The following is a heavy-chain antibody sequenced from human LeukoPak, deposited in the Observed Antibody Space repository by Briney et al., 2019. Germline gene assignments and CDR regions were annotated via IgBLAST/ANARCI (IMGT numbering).Heavy chain of an antibody. CDR1: GGSISSGSYY. CDR2: IYTSGST. J-gene: IGHJ2*01. D-gene: IGHD3-3*01. CDR3: ARGVDRSYWYFDL. V-gene: IGHV4-61*02. Sequence: SQTLSLTCTVSGGSISSGSYYWSWIRQPAGKGLEWIGRIYTSGSTNYNPSLKSRVTISVDTSKNQFSLKLSSVTAADTAVYYCARGVDRSYWYFDLWGRGTLVTVSS.